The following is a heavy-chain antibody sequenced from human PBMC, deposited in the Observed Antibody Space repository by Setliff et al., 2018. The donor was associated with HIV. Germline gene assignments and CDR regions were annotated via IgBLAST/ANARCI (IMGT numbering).Heavy chain of an antibody. J-gene: IGHJ4*02. D-gene: IGHD2-8*02. Sequence: SETLSLTCTVSGGSISSGTSYWSWIRQPPGKGLEWIGYIYKTGNTRYSPSLENRVTISIDTSKNHFSLKLKSVTAADTAIYYCSRISGRTASSGILFDHWGQGTLVTVSS. V-gene: IGHV4-61*03. CDR3: SRISGRTASSGILFDH. CDR2: IYKTGNT. CDR1: GGSISSGTSY.